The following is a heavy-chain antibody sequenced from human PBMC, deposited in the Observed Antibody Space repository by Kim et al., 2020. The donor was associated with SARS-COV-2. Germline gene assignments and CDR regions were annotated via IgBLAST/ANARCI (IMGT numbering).Heavy chain of an antibody. CDR3: ARGGATIDY. V-gene: IGHV4-30-2*01. J-gene: IGHJ4*02. D-gene: IGHD5-12*01. Sequence: GSTDYNPSLKSRVTISVDRSKNQSSLKLSSVTAADTAVYYCARGGATIDYWGQGTLVTVSS. CDR2: GST.